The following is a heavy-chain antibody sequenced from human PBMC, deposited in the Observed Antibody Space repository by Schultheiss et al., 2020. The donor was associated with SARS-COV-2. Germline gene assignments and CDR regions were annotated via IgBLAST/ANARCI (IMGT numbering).Heavy chain of an antibody. CDR1: GGSISSYY. V-gene: IGHV4-59*12. J-gene: IGHJ6*02. D-gene: IGHD6-19*01. CDR3: ARGIFGPAVAGVVTCGMDV. CDR2: IYYSGST. Sequence: SETLSLTCTVSGGSISSYYWSWIRQPPGKGLEWIGYIYYSGSTNYNPSLKSRVTISVDTSKNQFSLKLSSVTAADTAVYYCARGIFGPAVAGVVTCGMDVWGQGTTVTVSS.